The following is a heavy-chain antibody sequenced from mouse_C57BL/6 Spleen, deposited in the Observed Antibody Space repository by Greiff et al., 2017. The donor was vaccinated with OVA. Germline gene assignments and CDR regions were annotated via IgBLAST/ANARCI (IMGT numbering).Heavy chain of an antibody. CDR1: GYTFTDYE. CDR2: IDPETGGT. CDR3: TRAYYSNQFAY. J-gene: IGHJ3*01. V-gene: IGHV1-15*01. D-gene: IGHD2-5*01. Sequence: VQLQQSGAELVRPGASVTLSCKASGYTFTDYEMHWVKQTPVHGLEWIGAIDPETGGTASHQKFKGKAILTADKSSSTAYMELRSLTSEDSAVYYCTRAYYSNQFAYWGQGTLVTVSA.